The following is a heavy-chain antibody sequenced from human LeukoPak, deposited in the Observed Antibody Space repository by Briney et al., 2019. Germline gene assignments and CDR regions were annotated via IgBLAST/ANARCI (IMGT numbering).Heavy chain of an antibody. D-gene: IGHD1-26*01. CDR1: GFTFSDYY. CDR3: ARDWEFGY. CDR2: ISGSGGST. V-gene: IGHV3-23*01. Sequence: PGGSLRLSCAASGFTFSDYYMSWIRQAPGKGLEWVSAISGSGGSTYYADSVKGRFTISRDNSKNTLYLQMNSLRAEDTAVYYCARDWEFGYWGQGTLVTVSS. J-gene: IGHJ4*02.